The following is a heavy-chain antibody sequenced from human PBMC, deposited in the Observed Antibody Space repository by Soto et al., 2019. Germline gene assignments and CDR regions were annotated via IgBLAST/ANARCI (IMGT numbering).Heavy chain of an antibody. CDR1: GFTFSTYW. CDR3: ARDTYFDDSSAYFDY. V-gene: IGHV3-7*01. Sequence: EVQLVESGGGLVQPGGSLRLSCAASGFTFSTYWMSWVHQAPGKGLEWVANIKQDGSEKYYVDSVKGRFTISRDNAKNSLYVQMNSLRVEDTAVYYCARDTYFDDSSAYFDYWGQGTLVTVSS. D-gene: IGHD3-22*01. J-gene: IGHJ4*02. CDR2: IKQDGSEK.